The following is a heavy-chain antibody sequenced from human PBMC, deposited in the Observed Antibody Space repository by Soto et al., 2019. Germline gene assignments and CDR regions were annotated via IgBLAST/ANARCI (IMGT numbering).Heavy chain of an antibody. CDR2: ISSRSSYT. J-gene: IGHJ4*02. Sequence: GGSLRLSCAASGFTFSDYYMSWIRQAPGKGLEWVSHISSRSSYTNYADSVKGRFTISRDNAKNTLYLQMNRLRAEDSAVYYCARGLGREYRDNTGYFRLDHWGQGTLVTVSS. CDR1: GFTFSDYY. CDR3: ARGLGREYRDNTGYFRLDH. D-gene: IGHD3-22*01. V-gene: IGHV3-11*05.